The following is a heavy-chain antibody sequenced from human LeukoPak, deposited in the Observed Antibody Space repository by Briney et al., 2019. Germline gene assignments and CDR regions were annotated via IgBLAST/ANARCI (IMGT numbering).Heavy chain of an antibody. Sequence: GGSLRLSCAASGFAFSNYWMHWVRQAPGKGLVWVSRIKSDGSTRYADSVKGRFTISRDNAKNTVSLQMTSLRAEDTGVYYCARAPSEIGGYYPEYFRHWGQGTLVIVSS. CDR1: GFAFSNYW. CDR2: IKSDGST. D-gene: IGHD3-22*01. V-gene: IGHV3-74*01. CDR3: ARAPSEIGGYYPEYFRH. J-gene: IGHJ1*01.